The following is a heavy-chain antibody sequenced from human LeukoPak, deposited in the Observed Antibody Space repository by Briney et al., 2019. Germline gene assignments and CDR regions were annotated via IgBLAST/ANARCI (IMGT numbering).Heavy chain of an antibody. CDR2: INHSGST. Sequence: SETLSLTCAVYGGSFSGYYWSWIRQPLGKGLEWIGEINHSGSTNYNPSLKSRVTISVDTSKNQFSLKLSSVTAADTAVYYCASMRDIVVVPAAPNWFDPWGQGTLVTVSS. CDR1: GGSFSGYY. V-gene: IGHV4-34*01. D-gene: IGHD2-2*01. J-gene: IGHJ5*02. CDR3: ASMRDIVVVPAAPNWFDP.